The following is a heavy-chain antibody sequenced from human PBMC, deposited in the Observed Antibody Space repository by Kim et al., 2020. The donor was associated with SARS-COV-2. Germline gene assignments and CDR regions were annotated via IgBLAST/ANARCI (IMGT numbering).Heavy chain of an antibody. J-gene: IGHJ4*02. CDR3: AGDNYNNYWYKY. V-gene: IGHV3-53*01. CDR1: EFSVSTKT. Sequence: GGSLRLSCAASEFSVSTKTMTWVRQAPGKGLEWVSIIYRNGTTYYADCVKGRFTTSRDTSKNTLYLQMDNLRADDTAVYYCAGDNYNNYWYKYWGQGTLVTVSA. CDR2: IYRNGTT. D-gene: IGHD1-20*01.